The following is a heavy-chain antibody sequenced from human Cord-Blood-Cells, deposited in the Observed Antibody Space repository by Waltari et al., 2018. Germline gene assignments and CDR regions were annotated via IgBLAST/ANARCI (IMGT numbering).Heavy chain of an antibody. CDR2: IYSGGST. V-gene: IGHV3-53*02. J-gene: IGHJ6*02. Sequence: EVQLVETGGGLIQPGGSLRLSCAASGFTVSSNYMSWVRQAPGKGLEWVKVIYSGGSTNYADSVKGRFTISRDNSKNTLYLQMNSLRAEDTAVYYCARDYFWSGYYYYGMDVWGQGTTVTVSS. D-gene: IGHD3-3*01. CDR3: ARDYFWSGYYYYGMDV. CDR1: GFTVSSNY.